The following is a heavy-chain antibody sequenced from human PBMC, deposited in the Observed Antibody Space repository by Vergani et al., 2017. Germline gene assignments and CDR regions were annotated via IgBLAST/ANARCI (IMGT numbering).Heavy chain of an antibody. CDR1: GFTFSSYA. Sequence: EVQLLQSEGAVVQPGGSLRLSCVASGFTFSSYAMSWVRQGHGQGLEWVSSIKNTGDSTYYADSVKGRFTISRDNSKNTLYLQMNSLRVEDTAVYYCGRGSDNYNWGQGTLVTVSS. CDR3: GRGSDNYN. CDR2: IKNTGDST. D-gene: IGHD5-24*01. J-gene: IGHJ4*02. V-gene: IGHV3-23*01.